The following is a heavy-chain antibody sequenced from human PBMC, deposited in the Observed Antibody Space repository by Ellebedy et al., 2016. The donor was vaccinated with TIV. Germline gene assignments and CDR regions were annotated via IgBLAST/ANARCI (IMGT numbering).Heavy chain of an antibody. Sequence: GGSLRLSXAASGFTFSSYGMHWVRQAPGKGLEWVAVIWYDGSNKYYADSVKGRFTISRDNSKNTLYLQMNSLRAEDTAVYYCARDRPYDFWSGYYAYFDYWGQGTLVTVSS. V-gene: IGHV3-33*01. CDR2: IWYDGSNK. CDR3: ARDRPYDFWSGYYAYFDY. J-gene: IGHJ4*02. D-gene: IGHD3-3*01. CDR1: GFTFSSYG.